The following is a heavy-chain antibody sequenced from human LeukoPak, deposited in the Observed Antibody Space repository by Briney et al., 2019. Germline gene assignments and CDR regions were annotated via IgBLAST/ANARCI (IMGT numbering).Heavy chain of an antibody. V-gene: IGHV3-7*03. CDR1: EFTFSSYS. D-gene: IGHD6-19*01. Sequence: GGSLRLSCAASEFTFSSYSMNWVRQAPGKGLEWVANMKQDGSEIYYVDSVKGRFTISSDNAKKSLYLQMNSLRVEDTAVYYCVLGSGWHDSHWGQGTLVTVSS. J-gene: IGHJ4*02. CDR3: VLGSGWHDSH. CDR2: MKQDGSEI.